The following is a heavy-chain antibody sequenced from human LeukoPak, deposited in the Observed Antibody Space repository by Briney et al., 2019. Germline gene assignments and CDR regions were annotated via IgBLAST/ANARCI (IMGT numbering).Heavy chain of an antibody. Sequence: GGSLRLSCAASGFTFSSYAMHWVRQAPGKGLEWVAVISYDGSNKYYADSVKGRFTISRDNSKNTLYLQMNSLRAEDTAVYYCAREFPTVVKGAFDYWGQGTLVTVSS. V-gene: IGHV3-30-3*01. CDR1: GFTFSSYA. CDR3: AREFPTVVKGAFDY. D-gene: IGHD4-23*01. CDR2: ISYDGSNK. J-gene: IGHJ4*02.